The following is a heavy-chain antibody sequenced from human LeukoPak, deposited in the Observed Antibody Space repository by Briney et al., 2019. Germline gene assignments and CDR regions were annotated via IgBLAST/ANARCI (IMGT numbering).Heavy chain of an antibody. CDR2: ISSSSSTI. V-gene: IGHV3-48*02. Sequence: GGSLRLPCAASGFTFSSYSMNWVRQAPGKGLEWVSYISSSSSTIYYADSVKGRFTISRDNAKNSLYLQMNSLRDEDTAVYYCARDSIAATLSNWFDPWGQGTLVTVSS. CDR3: ARDSIAATLSNWFDP. D-gene: IGHD2-15*01. J-gene: IGHJ5*02. CDR1: GFTFSSYS.